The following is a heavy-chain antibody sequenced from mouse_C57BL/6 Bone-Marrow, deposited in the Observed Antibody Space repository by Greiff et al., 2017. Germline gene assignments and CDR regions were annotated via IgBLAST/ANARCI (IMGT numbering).Heavy chain of an antibody. D-gene: IGHD1-1*01. J-gene: IGHJ2*01. CDR3: TTATRTVVATGEY. Sequence: DVKLQESGAELVRPGASVKLSCTASGYNIKDDYMHWVKQRPEQGLEWIGWIDPENGDTEYASKFQGKATITADTSSNTAYLQISSLTSEDTAGYYFTTATRTVVATGEYWGQGNTLTGSS. CDR1: GYNIKDDY. CDR2: IDPENGDT. V-gene: IGHV14-4*01.